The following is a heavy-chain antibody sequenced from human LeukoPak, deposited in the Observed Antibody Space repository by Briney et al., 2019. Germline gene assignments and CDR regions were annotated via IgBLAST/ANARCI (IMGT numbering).Heavy chain of an antibody. V-gene: IGHV1-18*01. D-gene: IGHD1-26*01. J-gene: IGHJ4*02. Sequence: ASVKVCCKASGHTFTNFGITWVRQAPGQGLEWMGWIGADSGNTNYAQKFQGRVTLSIDTSTSTAYIELRTLGSDDTAVYFCAKNRGATWWDLVDYWGQGTLVTVSS. CDR3: AKNRGATWWDLVDY. CDR2: IGADSGNT. CDR1: GHTFTNFG.